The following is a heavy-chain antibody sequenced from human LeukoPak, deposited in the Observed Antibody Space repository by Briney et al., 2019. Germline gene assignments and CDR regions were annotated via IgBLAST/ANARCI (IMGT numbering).Heavy chain of an antibody. CDR2: IDPSDSYT. Sequence: PGESLRLSCKGSGYTFTNYWISWVRQMPGKRLEWMGRIDPSDSYTNYNPSFRGHITISADKSSSTAYLHWSSLKASDTAMYFCARQYSGYDYYFDYWGQGSLVTVSS. V-gene: IGHV5-10-1*01. D-gene: IGHD5-12*01. J-gene: IGHJ4*02. CDR1: GYTFTNYW. CDR3: ARQYSGYDYYFDY.